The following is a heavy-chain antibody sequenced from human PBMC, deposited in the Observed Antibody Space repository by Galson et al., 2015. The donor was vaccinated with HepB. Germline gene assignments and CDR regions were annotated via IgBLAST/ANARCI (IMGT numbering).Heavy chain of an antibody. CDR1: GYTFTSYD. D-gene: IGHD1-26*01. CDR2: MNPNSGNT. Sequence: SVKVSCKASGYTFTSYDINWVRQATGQGLEWMGWMNPNSGNTGYAQKFQGRVTMTRNTSISTAYMELSSLRSEDTAVYYCARAGGGSYPDEGGYYFDYWGQGTLVTVSS. J-gene: IGHJ4*02. V-gene: IGHV1-8*01. CDR3: ARAGGGSYPDEGGYYFDY.